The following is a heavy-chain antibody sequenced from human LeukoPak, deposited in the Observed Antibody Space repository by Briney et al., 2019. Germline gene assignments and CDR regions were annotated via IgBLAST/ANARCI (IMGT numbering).Heavy chain of an antibody. V-gene: IGHV3-48*01. J-gene: IGHJ4*02. Sequence: GGSLRLSCAASGFTFSSYSMNWVRQAPGKGLEWVSYISGSSSTIYYADSVKGRFTISRDNAKNSLYLQMNSLRAEDTAVYYCASLTRDKTDYVWGSYRILDYWGQGTLVTVSS. CDR2: ISGSSSTI. CDR3: ASLTRDKTDYVWGSYRILDY. CDR1: GFTFSSYS. D-gene: IGHD3-16*02.